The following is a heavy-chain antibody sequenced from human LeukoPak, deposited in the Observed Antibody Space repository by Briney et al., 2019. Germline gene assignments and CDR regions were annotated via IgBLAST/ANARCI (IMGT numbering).Heavy chain of an antibody. D-gene: IGHD5-18*01. Sequence: ASVKVSCKASGYTFTNYGITWMRQAPGQGLEWMGRINPNSGGTNYAQKFQGRVTMTRDTSISTVYMELTRLRSDDTAVYYCARDPRGYSYDDGFDIWGQGTIVTVSS. CDR3: ARDPRGYSYDDGFDI. CDR1: GYTFTNYG. J-gene: IGHJ3*02. V-gene: IGHV1-2*06. CDR2: INPNSGGT.